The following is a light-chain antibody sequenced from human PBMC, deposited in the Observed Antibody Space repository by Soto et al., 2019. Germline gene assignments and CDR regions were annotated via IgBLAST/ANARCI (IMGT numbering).Light chain of an antibody. CDR3: SSYTGSNTLVV. CDR1: SSDVGGYNY. J-gene: IGLJ2*01. V-gene: IGLV2-14*01. Sequence: QSGLTQPASVSGSLEQSITISCTGTSSDVGGYNYVSWYQQHPGKAPKLMIYEVSNRPSGISDRFSGSKSGNTASLTISGLQAEDEADYYCSSYTGSNTLVVFGGGTKVTVL. CDR2: EVS.